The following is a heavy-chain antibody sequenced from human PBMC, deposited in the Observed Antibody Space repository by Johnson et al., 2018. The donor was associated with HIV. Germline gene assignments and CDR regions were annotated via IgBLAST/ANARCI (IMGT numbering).Heavy chain of an antibody. D-gene: IGHD6-6*01. CDR3: TTDLREYSSSHDAFDI. CDR1: GFTFSSYA. Sequence: VQLVESGGGVVQPGRSLRLSCAASGFTFSSYAMHWVRQAPGKGLEWVAVISYDGSNKYYADSVKGRFTISRDNSKNTLYVQMNSLRAEDTAVYYCTTDLREYSSSHDAFDIWGQGTMVTVSS. CDR2: ISYDGSNK. J-gene: IGHJ3*02. V-gene: IGHV3-30*04.